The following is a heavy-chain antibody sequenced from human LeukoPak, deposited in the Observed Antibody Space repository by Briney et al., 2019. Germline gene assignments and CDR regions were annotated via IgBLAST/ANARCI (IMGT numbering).Heavy chain of an antibody. Sequence: GGSLRLSCAASGFTFSSYAMHWVRQAPGKGLEWVAVISYDGSNKYYADSVKGRFTISRDNSKNTLYLQMNSLRAEDTAVYYCARDKDILTGSRFDYWGQGTLVTVSS. V-gene: IGHV3-30-3*01. CDR3: ARDKDILTGSRFDY. J-gene: IGHJ4*02. CDR2: ISYDGSNK. D-gene: IGHD3-9*01. CDR1: GFTFSSYA.